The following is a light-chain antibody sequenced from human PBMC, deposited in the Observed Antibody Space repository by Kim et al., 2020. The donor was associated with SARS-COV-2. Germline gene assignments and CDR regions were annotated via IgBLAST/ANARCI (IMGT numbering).Light chain of an antibody. V-gene: IGLV4-69*01. CDR3: QTWDTGIGV. CDR2: LNSDGSH. J-gene: IGLJ2*01. CDR1: SGHSSYA. Sequence: QPVLIQSPSASASLRASVKLTCTLSSGHSSYAIAWHQQQPEKGPRYLMKLNSDGSHRKGDGIPDRFSGSSSGAERYLTIASLQSEDEADYYCQTWDTGIGVFGGGTQLTVL.